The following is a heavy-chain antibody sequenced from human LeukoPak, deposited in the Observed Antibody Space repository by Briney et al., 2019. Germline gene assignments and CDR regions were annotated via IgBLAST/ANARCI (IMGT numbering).Heavy chain of an antibody. V-gene: IGHV3-30-3*01. D-gene: IGHD2-15*01. CDR2: ISYDGSNK. CDR1: GFTSSDYY. J-gene: IGHJ6*02. Sequence: GGSLRLSCAASGFTSSDYYMNWVRQAPGKGLEWVAVISYDGSNKYYADSVKGRFTISRDNSKNTLYLQMNSLRAEDTAVYYCARDQGPADCSGGSCRYYYYGMDVWGQGTTVTVSS. CDR3: ARDQGPADCSGGSCRYYYYGMDV.